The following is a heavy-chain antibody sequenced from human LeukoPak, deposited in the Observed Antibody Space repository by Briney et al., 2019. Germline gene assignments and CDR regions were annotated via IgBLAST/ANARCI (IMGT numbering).Heavy chain of an antibody. J-gene: IGHJ5*02. CDR2: IIPILGIA. D-gene: IGHD4-17*01. V-gene: IGHV1-69*04. CDR3: AKDSSWDYGDYENWFDP. CDR1: GYTFTSYY. Sequence: EASVKVSCKASGYTFTSYYMHWVRQAPGQGLEWMGRIIPILGIANYAQKFQGRVTITADKSTSTAYMELSSLRSEDTAVYYCAKDSSWDYGDYENWFDPWGQGTLVTVSS.